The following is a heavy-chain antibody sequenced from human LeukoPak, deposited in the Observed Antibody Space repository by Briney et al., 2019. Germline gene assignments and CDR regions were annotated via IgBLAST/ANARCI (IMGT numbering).Heavy chain of an antibody. CDR2: IIPIFGTA. Sequence: ASVKVSCKASGGTFSSCAISWVRQAPGQGLEWMGGIIPIFGTANYAQKFQGRVTITADKSTSTAYMELSSLRSENTAVYYCARSLFRFLEWSYRSYYYYYMDVWGKGTTVTVSS. V-gene: IGHV1-69*06. CDR1: GGTFSSCA. CDR3: ARSLFRFLEWSYRSYYYYYMDV. J-gene: IGHJ6*03. D-gene: IGHD3-3*01.